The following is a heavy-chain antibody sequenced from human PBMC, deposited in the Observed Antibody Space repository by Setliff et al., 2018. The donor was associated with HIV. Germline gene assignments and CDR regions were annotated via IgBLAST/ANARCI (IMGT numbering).Heavy chain of an antibody. CDR2: IYYSGST. J-gene: IGHJ4*02. V-gene: IGHV4-59*01. CDR1: GGSISSYY. CDR3: TKGRLGQADY. D-gene: IGHD3-10*01. Sequence: PSETLSLTCTVSGGSISSYYWSWIRQHPGKGLEWIGYIYYSGSTNYNPSFKRRVTISIDKSRESFSLTLTSVTAADTAMYYCTKGRLGQADYWGQGIRVTVSS.